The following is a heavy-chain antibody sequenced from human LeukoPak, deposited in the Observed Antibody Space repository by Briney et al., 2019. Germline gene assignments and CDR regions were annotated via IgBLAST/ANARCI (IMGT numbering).Heavy chain of an antibody. CDR2: INTDGSTT. V-gene: IGHV3-74*01. CDR3: ARNSGSNRPVDC. CDR1: GFTFSSYW. Sequence: GGSLRLSCAASGFTFSSYWMHWGRQAPGKGLVWISGINTDGSTTRYADSVKGRFTISRDNANNTLYLQMNSLRAEDTAVYYCARNSGSNRPVDCWGQGTLVAVSS. D-gene: IGHD1-26*01. J-gene: IGHJ4*02.